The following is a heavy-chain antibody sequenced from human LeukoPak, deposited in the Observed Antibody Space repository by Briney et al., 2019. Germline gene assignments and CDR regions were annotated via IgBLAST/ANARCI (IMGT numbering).Heavy chain of an antibody. CDR1: GFTFSSYA. Sequence: GGSLRLSCAASGFTFSSYAMSWVRQAPGKGLEWVSAISGSGGSTYYADSVKGRFTISRDNSKNTLYLQMNSLGAEDTAVYYCAKDVVAFPVEWFDPWGQGTLVTVSS. J-gene: IGHJ5*02. CDR3: AKDVVAFPVEWFDP. CDR2: ISGSGGST. V-gene: IGHV3-23*01. D-gene: IGHD2-2*01.